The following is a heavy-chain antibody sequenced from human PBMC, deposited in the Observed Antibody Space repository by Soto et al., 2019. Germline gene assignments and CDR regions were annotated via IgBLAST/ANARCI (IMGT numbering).Heavy chain of an antibody. CDR3: ARELLGYCTNGVCKTDPGAFDI. CDR2: IYYSGST. J-gene: IGHJ3*02. V-gene: IGHV4-59*01. CDR1: GGSISSYY. Sequence: QVQLQESGPGLVKPSETLSLTCTVSGGSISSYYWSWIRQPPGKGLEWIGYIYYSGSTNYNPSLKSRVTISVDTSKNQFSLKLSSVTAADTAVYYCARELLGYCTNGVCKTDPGAFDIWGQGTMVTVSS. D-gene: IGHD2-8*01.